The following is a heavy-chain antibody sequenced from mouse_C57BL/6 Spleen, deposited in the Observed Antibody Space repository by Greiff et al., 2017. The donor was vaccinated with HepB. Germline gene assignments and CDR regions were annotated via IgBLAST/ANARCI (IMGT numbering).Heavy chain of an antibody. CDR1: GFSLTSYG. CDR2: IWSGGST. Sequence: VQLQQSGPGLVQPSQSLSITCTVSGFSLTSYGVHWVRQSPGKGLEWLGVIWSGGSTDYNAAFISRLSISKDNSKSQVFFKMNRLQADDTAIYYCARKSIYYGSYFDYWGQGTTLTVSS. V-gene: IGHV2-2*01. CDR3: ARKSIYYGSYFDY. D-gene: IGHD2-2*01. J-gene: IGHJ2*01.